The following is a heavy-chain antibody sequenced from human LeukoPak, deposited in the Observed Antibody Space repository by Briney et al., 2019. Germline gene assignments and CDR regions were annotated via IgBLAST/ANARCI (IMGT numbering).Heavy chain of an antibody. D-gene: IGHD3-10*01. V-gene: IGHV3-66*02. Sequence: PGGSLRLSCAASGLAVSSNYMTWVRQDPGKGLQWVSVIYIDGSRYYADSVKGRFTISRDNSKNTVYLQMNSLRSEDTAVYYCARVDTGRGGGWVPFDCWGQGTLVTVSS. CDR1: GLAVSSNY. CDR3: ARVDTGRGGGWVPFDC. CDR2: IYIDGSR. J-gene: IGHJ4*02.